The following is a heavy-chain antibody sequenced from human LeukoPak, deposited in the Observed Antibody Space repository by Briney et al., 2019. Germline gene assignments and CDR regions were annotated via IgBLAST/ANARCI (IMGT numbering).Heavy chain of an antibody. CDR2: MNPNSGNT. CDR1: GYTFTSYD. V-gene: IGHV1-8*01. J-gene: IGHJ6*02. CDR3: ARGGHSSGWDMYYYYYGMDV. D-gene: IGHD6-19*01. Sequence: GASVKVSCKASGYTFTSYDINWVRQATGQGLEWMGWMNPNSGNTGYAQKFQGRVTMTRNTSISTAYMELSSLRSEDTAVYYCARGGHSSGWDMYYYYYGMDVWGQGTTVTVSS.